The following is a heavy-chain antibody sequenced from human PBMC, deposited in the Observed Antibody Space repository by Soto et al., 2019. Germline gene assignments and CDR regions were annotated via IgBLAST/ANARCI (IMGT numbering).Heavy chain of an antibody. CDR1: GGSVSSSSYY. D-gene: IGHD3-22*01. V-gene: IGHV4-39*01. Sequence: SETLSLTCTVSGGSVSSSSYYWGWVHQPPGKGLEWIGTVYYNGRTYYDPSLKSRVTISVDTSKNQFPLKLSSVTAADTAVYYCARLGEAYYYDSSGYYYYFDHWGQGTLVTVS. J-gene: IGHJ4*02. CDR3: ARLGEAYYYDSSGYYYYFDH. CDR2: VYYNGRT.